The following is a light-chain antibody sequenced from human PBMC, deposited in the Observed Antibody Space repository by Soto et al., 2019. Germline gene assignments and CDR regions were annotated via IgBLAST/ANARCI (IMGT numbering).Light chain of an antibody. Sequence: DIQMTQSPSTLSASVGDRVIITCRASQSISNWLAWYQQKPGKAPKLLIYKASSLESGVPSRFSGSGSGTEYTLTISSLQPDDFATYYCQQYSTYSTFGPGTKVDIK. CDR1: QSISNW. V-gene: IGKV1-5*03. CDR2: KAS. CDR3: QQYSTYST. J-gene: IGKJ3*01.